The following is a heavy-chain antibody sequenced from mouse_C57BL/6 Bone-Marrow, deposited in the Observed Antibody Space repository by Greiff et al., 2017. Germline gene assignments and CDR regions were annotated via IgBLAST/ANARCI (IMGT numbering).Heavy chain of an antibody. CDR2: IHPNSGST. Sequence: QVQLPQPGAELVKPGASVKLSCKASGYTFTSYWMHWVKQRPGQGLEWIGMIHPNSGSTNYNEKFKSKATLTVDKSSSTAYMQLSSLTSEDSAVYYCARSGGKRFAYWGQGTLVTVSA. J-gene: IGHJ3*01. CDR3: ARSGGKRFAY. D-gene: IGHD2-1*01. CDR1: GYTFTSYW. V-gene: IGHV1-64*01.